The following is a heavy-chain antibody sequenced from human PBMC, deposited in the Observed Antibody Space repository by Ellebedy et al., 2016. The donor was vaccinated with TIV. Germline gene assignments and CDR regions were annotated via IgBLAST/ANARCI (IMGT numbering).Heavy chain of an antibody. J-gene: IGHJ4*02. D-gene: IGHD4-17*01. CDR3: ARVGGYGDYVTSALDY. V-gene: IGHV1-2*02. CDR1: GYTFTGYY. Sequence: AASVKVSCKASGYTFTGYYMHWVRQAPGQGLAWLVWINPNSGGTNYAQKFQGRVTMTRDTSISTAYMELSRLRSDDTAVYYCARVGGYGDYVTSALDYWGQGTLVTVSS. CDR2: INPNSGGT.